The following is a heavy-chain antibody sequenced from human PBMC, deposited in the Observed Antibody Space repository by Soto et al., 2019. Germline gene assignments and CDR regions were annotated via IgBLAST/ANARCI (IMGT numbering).Heavy chain of an antibody. D-gene: IGHD3-16*01. CDR3: ASHLRYFDY. V-gene: IGHV4-30-2*01. J-gene: IGHJ4*02. CDR2: IYHSGST. Sequence: QLQLQESGTGLVKPSQTLSLTCAVSGGSISSGGYSWSWIRQPPGKGLECIGYIYHSGSTYYNPSLKSRVTISVDRSKNKFSLKLGSVTAADTAVYYCASHLRYFDYWGQGTLVTVSS. CDR1: GGSISSGGYS.